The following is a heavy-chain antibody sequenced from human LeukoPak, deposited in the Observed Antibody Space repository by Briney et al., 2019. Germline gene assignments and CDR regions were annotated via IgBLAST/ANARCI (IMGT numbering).Heavy chain of an antibody. CDR3: ARPYKHIAARPGKYDAFDI. CDR2: IIPIFGTA. V-gene: IGHV1-69*13. Sequence: GASVKVSCKASGGTFSSYAISWVRQAPGQGLEWMGTIIPIFGTANYSQKFQGRVTITADESTSTAYMELSSLRSEDTAVYYCARPYKHIAARPGKYDAFDIWGQGTMVTVSS. J-gene: IGHJ3*02. D-gene: IGHD6-6*01. CDR1: GGTFSSYA.